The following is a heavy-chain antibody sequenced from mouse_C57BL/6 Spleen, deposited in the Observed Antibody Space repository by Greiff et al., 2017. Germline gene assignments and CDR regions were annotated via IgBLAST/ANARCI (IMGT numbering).Heavy chain of an antibody. D-gene: IGHD1-1*01. J-gene: IGHJ3*01. CDR2: IYPGSGST. V-gene: IGHV1-55*01. CDR1: GYTFTSYW. CDR3: ARFGYGSSYSWFAY. Sequence: QVQLQQPGAELVKPGASVKMSCKASGYTFTSYWITWVKQRPGQGLEWIGDIYPGSGSTNYNEKFKSKATLTVDTSSSTAYMQLSSLTSEDSAVYYCARFGYGSSYSWFAYWGQGTLVTVAA.